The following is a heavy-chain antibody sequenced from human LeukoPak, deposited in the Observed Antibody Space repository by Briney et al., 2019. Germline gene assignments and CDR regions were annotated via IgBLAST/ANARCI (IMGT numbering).Heavy chain of an antibody. Sequence: SETLSLTCTVSGGSISSYYWSWIRQPPGKGLEWIGYIYYSGSTNYNPSLKSRVTISVDTSKNQFSLKLSSVTAADTAVYYCARAKWELLHLTWGQGTLVTVSS. CDR1: GGSISSYY. CDR3: ARAKWELLHLT. V-gene: IGHV4-59*01. J-gene: IGHJ5*02. D-gene: IGHD1-26*01. CDR2: IYYSGST.